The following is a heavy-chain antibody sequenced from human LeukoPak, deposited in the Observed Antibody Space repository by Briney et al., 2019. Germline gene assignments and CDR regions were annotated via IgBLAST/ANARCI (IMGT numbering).Heavy chain of an antibody. Sequence: GGSLRLSCAASGFTFSSYEMNWVRQAPGKGLEWVSYISSSGSTIYYADSVKGRFTISRDNAKNSLYLQMHSLRAEDTAVYYCAELGITMIGGVWGKGTTVTISS. CDR3: AELGITMIGGV. J-gene: IGHJ6*04. CDR1: GFTFSSYE. D-gene: IGHD3-10*02. V-gene: IGHV3-48*03. CDR2: ISSSGSTI.